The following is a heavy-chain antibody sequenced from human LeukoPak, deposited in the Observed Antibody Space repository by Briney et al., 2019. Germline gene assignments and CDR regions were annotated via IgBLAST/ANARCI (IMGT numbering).Heavy chain of an antibody. CDR2: ISGSGGST. CDR3: AKSYYYDSSGYYYLSDAFDI. Sequence: PGGSLRPSCAASGFTFSSYAMSWVRQAPGKGLEWVSAISGSGGSTYYADSVKGRFTISRDNSKNTLYLQMNSLRAEDTAVYYCAKSYYYDSSGYYYLSDAFDIWGQGTMVTVSS. CDR1: GFTFSSYA. J-gene: IGHJ3*02. D-gene: IGHD3-22*01. V-gene: IGHV3-23*01.